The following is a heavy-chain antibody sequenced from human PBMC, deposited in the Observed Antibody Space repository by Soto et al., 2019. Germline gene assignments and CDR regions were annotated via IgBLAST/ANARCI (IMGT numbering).Heavy chain of an antibody. CDR1: GGSISSSKW. Sequence: QMQLQESGPGLVKPSGTLSLTCGVSGGSISSSKWWTWVRQPPGKGPEWIGEIYHSGSTNYNPSLTSRGTLSLDKSNNKFSLTLTSVTAADTAVYYCASQDYSSSTDASFLVNGYFDLWGRGILVTVSS. J-gene: IGHJ2*01. CDR3: ASQDYSSSTDASFLVNGYFDL. CDR2: IYHSGST. V-gene: IGHV4-4*02. D-gene: IGHD6-6*01.